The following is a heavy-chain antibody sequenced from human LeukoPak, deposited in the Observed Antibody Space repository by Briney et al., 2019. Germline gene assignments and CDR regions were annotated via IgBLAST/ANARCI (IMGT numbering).Heavy chain of an antibody. J-gene: IGHJ5*02. V-gene: IGHV1-69*05. CDR3: ARGITGDNWFDP. Sequence: SVKVSCKASGGTFSSYAISWVRQAPGRGLEWMGRIIPIFGTANYAQKFQGRVTITTDESTSTAYMELSSLRSEDTAVYYCARGITGDNWFDPWGQGTLVTVSS. D-gene: IGHD1-20*01. CDR1: GGTFSSYA. CDR2: IIPIFGTA.